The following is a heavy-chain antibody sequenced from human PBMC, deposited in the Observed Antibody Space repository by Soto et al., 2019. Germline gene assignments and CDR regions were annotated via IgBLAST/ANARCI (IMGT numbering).Heavy chain of an antibody. CDR2: ISGSGGST. V-gene: IGHV3-23*01. CDR3: EKDAYIVVVLNWFDP. D-gene: IGHD2-2*01. Sequence: GGSLRLSCSASGFTFSSYAMSWVRQAPGKGLEWVSAISGSGGSTYYADSVKGRFTISRDNSKNTLYLQMNSLRAGDTAVYYCEKDAYIVVVLNWFDPWGQGTLVTISS. J-gene: IGHJ5*02. CDR1: GFTFSSYA.